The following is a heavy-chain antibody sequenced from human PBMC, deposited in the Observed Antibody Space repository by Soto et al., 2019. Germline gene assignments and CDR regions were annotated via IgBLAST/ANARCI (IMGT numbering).Heavy chain of an antibody. CDR1: GFAFSTYN. D-gene: IGHD6-13*01. J-gene: IGHJ4*02. CDR3: ARDGPDSRNLPFDY. CDR2: ISTTGGTI. Sequence: EVQLVESGGGLVQPGGSLRLSCAASGFAFSTYNMNWVRQAPGEGLEWVSYISTTGGTIYYRDSVRSRFTISRDNAKNSLYLQMNSLKDEDTAVYYCARDGPDSRNLPFDYWGQGTLVTVSS. V-gene: IGHV3-48*02.